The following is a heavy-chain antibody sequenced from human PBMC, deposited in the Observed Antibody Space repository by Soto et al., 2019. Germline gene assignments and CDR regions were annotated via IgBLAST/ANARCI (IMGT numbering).Heavy chain of an antibody. D-gene: IGHD3-10*01. CDR2: SSYDGRET. CDR1: DFDFSSYG. J-gene: IGHJ4*02. Sequence: GGSLRLSCAASDFDFSSYGIHWVRQAPGKGLEWVASSSYDGRETFYADSAKGRFTVSKEMSKNTAFLQMNALRHEDTAVYFCARDSGRPILNFENWGQGTQVTVS. CDR3: ARDSGRPILNFEN. V-gene: IGHV3-30*03.